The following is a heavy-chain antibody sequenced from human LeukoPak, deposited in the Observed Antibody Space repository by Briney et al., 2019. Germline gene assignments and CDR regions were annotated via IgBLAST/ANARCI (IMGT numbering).Heavy chain of an antibody. CDR2: ISGSGGST. V-gene: IGHV3-23*01. CDR1: GFTFSSYA. D-gene: IGHD3-22*01. Sequence: GGSLRLSCAASGFTFSSYAVSWVRQAPGKELEWVSAISGSGGSTYYADSVKGRFTISRDNSKNTLYLQMNSLRAEDTAVYYCAKGPIVVVTTEGSFDYWGQGTLVTVSS. CDR3: AKGPIVVVTTEGSFDY. J-gene: IGHJ4*02.